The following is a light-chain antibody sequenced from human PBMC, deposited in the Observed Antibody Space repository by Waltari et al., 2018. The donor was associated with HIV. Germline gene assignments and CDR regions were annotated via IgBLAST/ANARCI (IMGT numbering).Light chain of an antibody. Sequence: EIVLTQSPATLSFSPGERATLSCRASQNVSSSLAWYQQKPGQPPRLLIYSASNRASGIPARFSGSGSGADFTLTISILEPEDFAIYYCQQRSNWPLTFGGGTKVDI. CDR2: SAS. J-gene: IGKJ4*01. CDR3: QQRSNWPLT. CDR1: QNVSSS. V-gene: IGKV3-11*01.